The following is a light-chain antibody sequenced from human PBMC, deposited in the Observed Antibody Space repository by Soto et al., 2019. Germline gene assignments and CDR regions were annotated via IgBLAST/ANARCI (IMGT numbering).Light chain of an antibody. CDR1: QSISTE. V-gene: IGKV3-15*01. CDR3: QQGHNWPLT. Sequence: EIVMTQSPATLSVSPGERATLSCRASQSISTELAWYQQKPGQPPRLLIYSASTRATGVPPRFTGSGSGSEFTLTISGLQSEDFAVYYCQQGHNWPLTFGKGTRLEI. J-gene: IGKJ2*01. CDR2: SAS.